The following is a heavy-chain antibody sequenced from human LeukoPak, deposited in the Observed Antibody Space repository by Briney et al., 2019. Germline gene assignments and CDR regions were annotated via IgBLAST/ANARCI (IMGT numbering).Heavy chain of an antibody. CDR3: ASVLWFGVIFFDY. J-gene: IGHJ4*02. D-gene: IGHD3-10*01. CDR2: ISYDGGNK. Sequence: GGSLRLSCAASGFTFSSYGMHWVRQAPGKGLEWVAVISYDGGNKHYADSVKGRFTISRDSSKNTLYLQMNSLRAEDTAVYYCASVLWFGVIFFDYWGQGTLVTVSS. CDR1: GFTFSSYG. V-gene: IGHV3-30*03.